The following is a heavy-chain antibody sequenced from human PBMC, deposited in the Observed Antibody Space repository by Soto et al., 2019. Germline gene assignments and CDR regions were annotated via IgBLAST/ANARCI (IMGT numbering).Heavy chain of an antibody. D-gene: IGHD2-21*01. CDR1: GFTFGDYA. CDR3: TRLESEYCGGDCYPWAFDI. J-gene: IGHJ3*02. V-gene: IGHV3-49*03. Sequence: GGSLRLSCTASGFTFGDYAMSWFRQAPGKGLEWVGFIRSKAYGGTTEYAASVKGRFTISRDDSKSIAYLQMNSLKTEDTAVYYCTRLESEYCGGDCYPWAFDIWGQGTMVTVS. CDR2: IRSKAYGGTT.